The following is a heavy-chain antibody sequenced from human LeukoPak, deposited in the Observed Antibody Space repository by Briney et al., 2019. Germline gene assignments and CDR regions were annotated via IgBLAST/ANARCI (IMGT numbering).Heavy chain of an antibody. J-gene: IGHJ4*02. V-gene: IGHV3-30-3*01. Sequence: GGSLRLSCAASGFTFTNYALHWVRQAPGKGLEWVAVISYDGSNEYYTDSVKGRFTISRDNSRNTVYLQMNSLRTEDTAIYYCTRAQETYYDILAGYWGQGSQVTVSS. CDR2: ISYDGSNE. CDR1: GFTFTNYA. CDR3: TRAQETYYDILAGY. D-gene: IGHD3-9*01.